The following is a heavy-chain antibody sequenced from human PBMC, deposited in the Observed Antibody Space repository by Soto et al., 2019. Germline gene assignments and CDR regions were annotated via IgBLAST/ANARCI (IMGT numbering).Heavy chain of an antibody. J-gene: IGHJ4*02. D-gene: IGHD6-6*01. V-gene: IGHV5-51*01. Sequence: PGESLKISCKGSGYSFTSYWIGWVRQMPGKGLEWMGIIYPDDSDTRYSPSFQGQVTISADKSISTAYLQWSSLKASDTAMYYCARRVFGSSSSTPYYFDYWGQGALVTGSS. CDR2: IYPDDSDT. CDR1: GYSFTSYW. CDR3: ARRVFGSSSSTPYYFDY.